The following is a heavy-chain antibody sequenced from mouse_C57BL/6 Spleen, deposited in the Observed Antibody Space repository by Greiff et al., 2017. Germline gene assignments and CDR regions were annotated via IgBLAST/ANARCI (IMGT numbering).Heavy chain of an antibody. V-gene: IGHV1-54*01. CDR3: ARGYYDYDGNYAMDY. Sequence: QVQLKQSGAELVRPGTSVKVSCKASGYAFTNYLIEWVKQRPGQGLEWIGVINPGSGGTNYNEKFKGKATLTADKSSSTAYMQLSSLTSEDSAVYFCARGYYDYDGNYAMDYWGQRTSVTVSS. CDR1: GYAFTNYL. D-gene: IGHD2-4*01. J-gene: IGHJ4*01. CDR2: INPGSGGT.